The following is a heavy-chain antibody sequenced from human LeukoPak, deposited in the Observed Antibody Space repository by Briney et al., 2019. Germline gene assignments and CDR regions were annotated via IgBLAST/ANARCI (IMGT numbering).Heavy chain of an antibody. D-gene: IGHD3-22*01. Sequence: GGSLRLSCAASGFTVSSNYMSWVRQAPGKGLEWVSAISGSSGSTYYADSVKGRFTISRDNSKSTLFLQMNSLRAEDTAVYHCAKTPTFYYDSSVRYFDYWGQGSLVTVSS. CDR3: AKTPTFYYDSSVRYFDY. J-gene: IGHJ4*02. CDR2: ISGSSGST. V-gene: IGHV3-23*01. CDR1: GFTVSSNY.